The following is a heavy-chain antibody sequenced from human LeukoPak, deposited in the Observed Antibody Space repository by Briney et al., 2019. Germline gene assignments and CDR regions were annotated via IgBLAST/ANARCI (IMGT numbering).Heavy chain of an antibody. CDR1: GFTFSSYW. V-gene: IGHV3-7*01. CDR2: INEDGSEK. J-gene: IGHJ4*02. Sequence: GGSLRLSCAASGFTFSSYWMSWVRQAPGKELEWVANINEDGSEKYYVDSVKGRFTISRDNAKNSVYLQMNSLRAEDTAVYYCTKDQGEAFFDYWGQGTLVTVSS. CDR3: TKDQGEAFFDY.